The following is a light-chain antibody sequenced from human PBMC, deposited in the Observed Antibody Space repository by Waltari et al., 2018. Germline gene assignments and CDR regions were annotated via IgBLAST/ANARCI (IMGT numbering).Light chain of an antibody. CDR1: SSDVGRYNL. V-gene: IGLV2-23*01. J-gene: IGLJ3*02. Sequence: QSALTQPSSVSGSPGKSTTISCTGTSSDVGRYNLVHWYQQHQAKAPKLMILEDNKRPSVVSNRFSGYKSGNTASLTISGLQADDEADYYCCSYAGSSIWVFGGGTKLTVL. CDR3: CSYAGSSIWV. CDR2: EDN.